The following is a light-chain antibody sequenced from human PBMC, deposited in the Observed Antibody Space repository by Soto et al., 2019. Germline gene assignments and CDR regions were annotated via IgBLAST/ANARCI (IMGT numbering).Light chain of an antibody. V-gene: IGLV2-14*01. CDR2: EVS. J-gene: IGLJ1*01. CDR1: SSDVGGYNY. Sequence: QSALTQPASVSGSPGQSITISCTGTSSDVGGYNYVSWYQQHPGKAPKLMIYEVSNRPSGVSNRFSGSKSGNTASLTISGLQAGDEADYYCSSYTSSSTLLVFGTGTKVTVL. CDR3: SSYTSSSTLLV.